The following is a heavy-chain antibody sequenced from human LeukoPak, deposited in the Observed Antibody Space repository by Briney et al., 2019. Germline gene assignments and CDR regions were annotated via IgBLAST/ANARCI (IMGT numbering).Heavy chain of an antibody. D-gene: IGHD5-24*01. CDR1: GYTFTGYY. J-gene: IGHJ4*02. V-gene: IGHV1-2*02. Sequence: ASVKVSCKASGYTFTGYYIHGVRQAPGQGLEWLGWINSNSGGTNYAQKFQGRVTMTRDTSITTAYMELTRLRSPATAVYSCARAEMATILDYWGQGTLVTVSS. CDR3: ARAEMATILDY. CDR2: INSNSGGT.